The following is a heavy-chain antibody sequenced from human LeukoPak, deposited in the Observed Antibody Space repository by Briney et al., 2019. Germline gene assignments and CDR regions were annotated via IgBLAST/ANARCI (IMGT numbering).Heavy chain of an antibody. V-gene: IGHV4-39*07. D-gene: IGHD4-23*01. CDR3: ARGWELDPFDY. CDR2: INHSGST. J-gene: IGHJ4*02. CDR1: GGSVSSGTYY. Sequence: KPSETLSLTCTVSGGSVSSGTYYWSWIRQPPGQGLEWIGEINHSGSTNYNPSLKSRVSISVDKSRNQFSLKLSSLTAADTAVYYCARGWELDPFDYWGQGTLVTVSS.